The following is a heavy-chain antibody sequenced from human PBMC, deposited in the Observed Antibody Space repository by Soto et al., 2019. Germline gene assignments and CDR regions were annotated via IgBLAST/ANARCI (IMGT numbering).Heavy chain of an antibody. D-gene: IGHD3-3*01. CDR2: MNPNSGNT. J-gene: IGHJ6*03. V-gene: IGHV1-8*01. CDR1: GYTFTSYE. Sequence: QVQLVQSGAEVKKPGASVKVSCKASGYTFTSYEINWVRQATGQGLEWMGWMNPNSGNTGYAQKFQGRVTMTRNTSISTAYMELSSLRSEDTAVYYCAREGGRIWSGYYYYYYYMDVWGKGTTVTVSS. CDR3: AREGGRIWSGYYYYYYYMDV.